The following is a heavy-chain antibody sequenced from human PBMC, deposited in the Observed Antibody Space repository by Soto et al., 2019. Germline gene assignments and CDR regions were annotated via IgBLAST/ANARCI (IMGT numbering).Heavy chain of an antibody. CDR2: IYYSGST. D-gene: IGHD3-9*01. CDR3: ARDKGYYDILTGYPNCFDP. CDR1: GGSISSYY. J-gene: IGHJ5*02. Sequence: SETLSLTCTVSGGSISSYYWSWIRQPPGKGLEWIGYIYYSGSTNYNPSLKSRVTISVDTSKNQFSLKLSSATAADTAVYYCARDKGYYDILTGYPNCFDPWGQGTRVTVSS. V-gene: IGHV4-59*01.